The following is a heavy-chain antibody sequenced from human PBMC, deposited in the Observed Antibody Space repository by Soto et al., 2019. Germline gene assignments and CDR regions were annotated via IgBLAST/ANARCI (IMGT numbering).Heavy chain of an antibody. Sequence: QVQLQQWGAGLLKPSETLSPTCAVYGGSFSGYYWSWIRQPPGKGLEWIGEINHSGSTNYNPSLKSRVTISVDTSKNQFSLKLSSVTAADTAVYYCARVSYSSGPDYWGQGTLVTVSS. D-gene: IGHD6-25*01. J-gene: IGHJ4*02. CDR1: GGSFSGYY. CDR3: ARVSYSSGPDY. V-gene: IGHV4-34*01. CDR2: INHSGST.